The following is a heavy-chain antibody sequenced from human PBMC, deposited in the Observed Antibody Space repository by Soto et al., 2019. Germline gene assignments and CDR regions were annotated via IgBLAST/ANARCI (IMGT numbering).Heavy chain of an antibody. Sequence: QVQLVQSGAEVKKPGSSVKVSCKASGGTFSSYAISWVRQAPGQGLEWMGGIIPIFGTANYAQKFQGRVTITADESTIPAYMELSSLRSEDTAVYYCARRYCSSTSCYRGWFDPWGQGTLVTVSS. CDR1: GGTFSSYA. V-gene: IGHV1-69*01. D-gene: IGHD2-2*01. CDR2: IIPIFGTA. CDR3: ARRYCSSTSCYRGWFDP. J-gene: IGHJ5*02.